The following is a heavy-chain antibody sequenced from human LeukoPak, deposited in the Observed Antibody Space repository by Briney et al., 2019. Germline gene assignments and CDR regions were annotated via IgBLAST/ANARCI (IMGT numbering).Heavy chain of an antibody. CDR2: IYYSGST. V-gene: IGHV4-39*07. CDR3: ARFHSSSWRGCFDY. J-gene: IGHJ4*02. Sequence: SGTLSLTCTVSGGSISSSSYYWGWIRQPPGKGLEWIGSIYYSGSTYYNPSLKSRVTISVDTSKNQFSLKLSSVTAADTAVYYCARFHSSSWRGCFDYWGQGTLVTVSS. D-gene: IGHD6-13*01. CDR1: GGSISSSSYY.